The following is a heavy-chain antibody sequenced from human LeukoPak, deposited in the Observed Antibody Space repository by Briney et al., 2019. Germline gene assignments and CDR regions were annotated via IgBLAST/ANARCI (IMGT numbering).Heavy chain of an antibody. V-gene: IGHV3-11*05. CDR2: ISSGSSYT. J-gene: IGHJ4*02. CDR1: GFTYSSYW. CDR3: ARGRSPDY. Sequence: GGSLRLSCEASGFTYSSYWMTWVRQAPGKGLEWVSYISSGSSYTNYADSVKGRFTISRDNAKNSLYLQMNSLRPEDTAVYYCARGRSPDYWGQGTLVTVSS.